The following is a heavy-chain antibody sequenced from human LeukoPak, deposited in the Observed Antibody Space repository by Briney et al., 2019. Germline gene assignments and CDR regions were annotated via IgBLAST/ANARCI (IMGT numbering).Heavy chain of an antibody. CDR2: ISGSSDDI. CDR1: GFSFITCT. CDR3: AKRLKGDSGLGPFDY. J-gene: IGHJ4*02. Sequence: PGGSLRLSWVASGFSFITCTMSWVRQAPGKGLEYVSSISGSSDDIHYADSVKGRFTISRDNSKNTLYLRMNSLTAEDTAVFYCAKRLKGDSGLGPFDYWGQGTLVTVSS. V-gene: IGHV3-23*01. D-gene: IGHD3-16*01.